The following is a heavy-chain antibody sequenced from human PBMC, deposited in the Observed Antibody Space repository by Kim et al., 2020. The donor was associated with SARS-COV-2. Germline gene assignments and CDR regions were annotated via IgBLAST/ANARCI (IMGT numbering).Heavy chain of an antibody. Sequence: GGSLRLSCAASGFTFSDSPMHWVRQASGKGLEWVGRIRSKVNSYATAYAASVRGRFIISRDDSKNTAYLQMNSLKTEDTAVYYCTRIPGTPFAFWDAFDIWGQGTMVTVSS. V-gene: IGHV3-73*01. CDR1: GFTFSDSP. CDR3: TRIPGTPFAFWDAFDI. D-gene: IGHD1-1*01. J-gene: IGHJ3*02. CDR2: IRSKVNSYAT.